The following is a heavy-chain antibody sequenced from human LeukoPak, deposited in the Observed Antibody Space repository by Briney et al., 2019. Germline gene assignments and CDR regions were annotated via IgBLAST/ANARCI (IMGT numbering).Heavy chain of an antibody. CDR3: AREGFGESYYYYYYMDV. Sequence: ASVKVSCKASGGTFSSYAISWVRQAPGQGLEWMGWISAYNGNTNYAQKLQGRVTMTTDTSTSTAYMELRSLRSDDTAVYYCAREGFGESYYYYYYMDVWGKGTTVTVSS. D-gene: IGHD3-10*01. J-gene: IGHJ6*03. V-gene: IGHV1-18*01. CDR2: ISAYNGNT. CDR1: GGTFSSYA.